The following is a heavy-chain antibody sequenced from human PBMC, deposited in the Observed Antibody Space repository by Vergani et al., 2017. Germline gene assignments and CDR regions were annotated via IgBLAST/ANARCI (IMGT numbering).Heavy chain of an antibody. CDR1: GGSFSGYY. CDR3: ARVGQGYDSSGYHPYYFDY. D-gene: IGHD3-22*01. CDR2: IYYSGST. Sequence: QVQLQQWGAGLLKPSETLSLTCAVYGGSFSGYYWSWIRQPPGKGLEWIGYIYYSGSTNYNPSLKSRVTISVDTSKNQFSLKLSSVTAADTAVYYCARVGQGYDSSGYHPYYFDYWGQGTLVTVSS. J-gene: IGHJ4*02. V-gene: IGHV4-34*11.